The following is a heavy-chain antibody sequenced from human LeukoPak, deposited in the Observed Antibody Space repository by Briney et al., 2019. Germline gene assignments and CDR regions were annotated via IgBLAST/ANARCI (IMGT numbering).Heavy chain of an antibody. V-gene: IGHV4-39*01. CDR2: IYYSGST. CDR3: ARLPNIAARPGWFDP. J-gene: IGHJ5*02. Sequence: SETLSLTCTVSGGSISSSSYYWGWIRQPPGKGLEWIGSIYYSGSTYYNPSLKSRVTISVDTSKNQFSLKLSSVTAADTAVYYCARLPNIAARPGWFDPWGQGTLVTVSS. CDR1: GGSISSSSYY. D-gene: IGHD6-6*01.